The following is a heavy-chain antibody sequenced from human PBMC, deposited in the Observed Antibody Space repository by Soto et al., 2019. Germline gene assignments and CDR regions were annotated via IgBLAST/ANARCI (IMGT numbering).Heavy chain of an antibody. Sequence: SETLSLTCTVSGGSISSSSYYWGWIRQPPGKGLEWIGSIYYSGSTYYNPSLKSRVTISVDTSKNQFSLKLSSVTAADTAVYYCATIESRITIFVVVIRETVGAFVFWCKGTM. CDR3: ATIESRITIFVVVIRETVGAFVF. J-gene: IGHJ3*01. D-gene: IGHD3-3*01. CDR1: GGSISSSSYY. V-gene: IGHV4-39*01. CDR2: IYYSGST.